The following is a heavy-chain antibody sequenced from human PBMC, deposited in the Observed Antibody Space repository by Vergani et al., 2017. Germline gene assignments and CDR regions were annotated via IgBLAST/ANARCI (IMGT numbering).Heavy chain of an antibody. J-gene: IGHJ6*03. CDR3: ARNKRYSGSYLFMNF. D-gene: IGHD1-26*01. Sequence: EVQLVESGGGLVKPGGSLRLSCAASGFTFSSYSMNWVRQAPGKGLEWVSSISSSSSYIYYADSVKGRFTISRDNAKNSLYLQMNSLRAEDTAVYYCARNKRYSGSYLFMNFWGKGTTFTVSS. CDR2: ISSSSSYI. CDR1: GFTFSSYS. V-gene: IGHV3-21*01.